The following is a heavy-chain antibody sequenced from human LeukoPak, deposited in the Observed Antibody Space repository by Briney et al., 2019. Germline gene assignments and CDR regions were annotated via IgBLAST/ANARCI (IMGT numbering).Heavy chain of an antibody. CDR2: IYHSGST. J-gene: IGHJ4*02. V-gene: IGHV4-38-2*02. Sequence: PSETLSLTCTVSGGSISSGYYWGWIRPPPGKGLEWIGSIYHSGSTYYNPSLKSRVTISVDTSKNQFSLKLSSVTAADTAVYYCARSIVVVVAATGHFDYWGQGTLVTVSS. CDR1: GGSISSGYY. CDR3: ARSIVVVVAATGHFDY. D-gene: IGHD2-15*01.